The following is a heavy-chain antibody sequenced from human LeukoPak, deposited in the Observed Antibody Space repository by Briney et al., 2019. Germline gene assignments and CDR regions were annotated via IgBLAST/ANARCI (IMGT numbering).Heavy chain of an antibody. J-gene: IGHJ4*02. CDR1: GGTFSSYA. D-gene: IGHD3-10*01. V-gene: IGHV1-69*13. CDR2: IIPIFGTA. CDR3: ARATVTMARGVPKEYYFDY. Sequence: ASVKVSCKASGGTFSSYAISWVRQAPGQGLEWMGGIIPIFGTANYAQKFQGRVTITADESTSTAYMELSSLRSEDTAVYYCARATVTMARGVPKEYYFDYWGQGTLVTVSS.